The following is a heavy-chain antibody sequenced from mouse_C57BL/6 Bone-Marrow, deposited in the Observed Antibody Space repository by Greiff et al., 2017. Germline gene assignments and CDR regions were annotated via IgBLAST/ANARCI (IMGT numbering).Heavy chain of an antibody. CDR1: GYAFSSSW. D-gene: IGHD2-10*01. CDR3: ERDLLP. J-gene: IGHJ3*01. CDR2: IYPGDGDT. Sequence: QVQLQQSGPELVKPGASVKISCKASGYAFSSSWMNWVKQRPGKGLEWIGRIYPGDGDTNYKWKFKGKATLTADKSSSTAYMQLSSLTSEDSAVYFCERDLLPRGKGTMVTVAA. V-gene: IGHV1-82*01.